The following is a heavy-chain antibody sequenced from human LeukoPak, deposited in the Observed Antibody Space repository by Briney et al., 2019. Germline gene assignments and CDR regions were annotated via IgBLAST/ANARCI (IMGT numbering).Heavy chain of an antibody. CDR2: ISYDGSNK. J-gene: IGHJ6*02. V-gene: IGHV3-30-3*01. CDR3: ARGALGDV. CDR1: GFTFSSYT. Sequence: PGRSLRLSCAASGFTFSSYTMHWVRQAPGKGLEWVAVISYDGSNKYYADSVKGRFTISRDNSKNTLYLQMNSLRAEDTAVYYCARGALGDVWGQGTTVTVSS.